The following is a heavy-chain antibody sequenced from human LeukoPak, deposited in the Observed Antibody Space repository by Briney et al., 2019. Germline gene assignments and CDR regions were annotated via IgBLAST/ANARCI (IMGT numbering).Heavy chain of an antibody. CDR3: ARRPRSMAYYFDY. Sequence: PSETLSLTCTLSGGSISNYFWAWIRQPPGKGLEWIGYISKSGGTSYNTSFKSRLTISVDTSKDQFSLRLESVTAADTAVYYCARRPRSMAYYFDYWGQGILVTVSS. CDR1: GGSISNYF. D-gene: IGHD2/OR15-2a*01. J-gene: IGHJ4*02. V-gene: IGHV4-59*08. CDR2: ISKSGGT.